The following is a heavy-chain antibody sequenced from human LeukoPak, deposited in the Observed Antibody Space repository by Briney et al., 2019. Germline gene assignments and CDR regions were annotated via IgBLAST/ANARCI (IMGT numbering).Heavy chain of an antibody. CDR1: GFTFTSYG. J-gene: IGHJ3*02. Sequence: ASVKVSCKASGFTFTSYGISLVRQAPGQGLEWMGWISAYNGNTNYAQKLQGRVTMTTDTSTSTAYMELRSLRSDDKAVYCCARPLTTIFGVVIEAFDIWGQGTMVTVSS. D-gene: IGHD3-3*01. CDR2: ISAYNGNT. CDR3: ARPLTTIFGVVIEAFDI. V-gene: IGHV1-18*01.